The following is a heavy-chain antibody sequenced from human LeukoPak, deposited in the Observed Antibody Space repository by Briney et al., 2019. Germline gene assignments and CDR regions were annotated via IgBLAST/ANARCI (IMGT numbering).Heavy chain of an antibody. CDR1: GFTSRRYS. CDR3: TRDLSLAAPQGFDY. Sequence: GGSLRLSCTASGFTSRRYSFNWVRQAPGKGLEWVSTISSGSDYIYYADSVRGRFTISRDNAENSLYLQMNSLRAEDTAVYYCTRDLSLAAPQGFDYWGQGTLVTVSS. J-gene: IGHJ4*02. V-gene: IGHV3-21*01. D-gene: IGHD6-6*01. CDR2: ISSGSDYI.